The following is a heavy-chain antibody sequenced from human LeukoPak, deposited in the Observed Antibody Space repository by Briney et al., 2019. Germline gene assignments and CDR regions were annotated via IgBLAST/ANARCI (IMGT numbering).Heavy chain of an antibody. Sequence: TGGSLRLSCTASEFTFNNYVLSWVRQAPGKGLEWVSAISGGGDPTYYADSVKGRFTISRDNSKNTLYLQMNSLRAEDTAVYYCAKDPRGGYSGSWYFDYWGQGTLVTVSS. CDR2: ISGGGDPT. J-gene: IGHJ4*02. D-gene: IGHD1-26*01. CDR3: AKDPRGGYSGSWYFDY. V-gene: IGHV3-23*01. CDR1: EFTFNNYV.